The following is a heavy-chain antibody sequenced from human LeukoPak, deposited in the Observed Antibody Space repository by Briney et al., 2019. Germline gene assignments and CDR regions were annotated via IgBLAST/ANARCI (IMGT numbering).Heavy chain of an antibody. J-gene: IGHJ6*03. V-gene: IGHV4-39*01. CDR3: AQLSGYTYSGYGPTYYYYYMDV. Sequence: SETLSLPCTISGGSISSSSYYWGWIRQPPGKGLEWNERTYYSHSPYSNPSLKSRVTISVDTSKNQFSLKLSSVTAADTAVYYCAQLSGYTYSGYGPTYYYYYMDVWGKGTTVTVSS. CDR2: TYYSHSP. D-gene: IGHD5-12*01. CDR1: GGSISSSSYY.